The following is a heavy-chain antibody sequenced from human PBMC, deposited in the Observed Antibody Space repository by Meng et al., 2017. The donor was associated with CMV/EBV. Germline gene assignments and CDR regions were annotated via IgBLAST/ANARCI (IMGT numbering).Heavy chain of an antibody. J-gene: IGHJ6*01. Sequence: SETLSLTCTVSGGSVSSGSYYWSWIRQPPGTGLEWIGYIYYSGSTNYNPSLKSRVTISVDTSKNQFSLKLSSVTAADTAVYYCARSMPYDFWSGYANYYYYGMDVWGQGTTVTVSS. CDR2: IYYSGST. CDR3: ARSMPYDFWSGYANYYYYGMDV. D-gene: IGHD3-3*01. V-gene: IGHV4-61*01. CDR1: GGSVSSGSYY.